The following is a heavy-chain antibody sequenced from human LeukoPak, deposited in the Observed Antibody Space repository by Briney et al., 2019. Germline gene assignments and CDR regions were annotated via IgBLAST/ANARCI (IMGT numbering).Heavy chain of an antibody. V-gene: IGHV3-11*01. Sequence: GGSLRLSCAASGFTFSDYYMSWIRQAPGKGLEWVSYISSSGSTIYYTDSVKGRFTTSRDNAKNSLYLQMNSLRAEDTAVYYCARDNSGSYENDYRGQGTLVTVSS. CDR1: GFTFSDYY. CDR3: ARDNSGSYENDY. CDR2: ISSSGSTI. J-gene: IGHJ4*02. D-gene: IGHD1-26*01.